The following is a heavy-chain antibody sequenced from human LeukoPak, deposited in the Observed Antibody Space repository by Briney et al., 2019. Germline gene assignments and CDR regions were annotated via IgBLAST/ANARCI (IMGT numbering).Heavy chain of an antibody. Sequence: GGSLRLSCAASGFSFSSYEMNWIRQAPGKGLEWISYISNIGNTIYYADSVKGRFTISRDNAKNSLYLQMNSLRAEDTAVYYCAKVRVGAKFRYFDLWGRGTLVTVSS. CDR2: ISNIGNTI. V-gene: IGHV3-48*03. J-gene: IGHJ2*01. CDR3: AKVRVGAKFRYFDL. D-gene: IGHD1-26*01. CDR1: GFSFSSYE.